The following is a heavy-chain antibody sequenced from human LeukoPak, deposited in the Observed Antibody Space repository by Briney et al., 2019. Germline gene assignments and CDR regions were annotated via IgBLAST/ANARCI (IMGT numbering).Heavy chain of an antibody. D-gene: IGHD5-12*01. CDR1: GFTFHQYA. CDR3: AKDKAPLYSGYDWDLDF. Sequence: GGSLRLSCAAAGFTFHQYAIHWVRQVPGKGLEWVSGISWNSGSIGYADSVRGRFTISRDNAKNSVYLQMNSLRAEDTALYYCAKDKAPLYSGYDWDLDFWGQGTLVIVSS. J-gene: IGHJ4*02. V-gene: IGHV3-9*01. CDR2: ISWNSGSI.